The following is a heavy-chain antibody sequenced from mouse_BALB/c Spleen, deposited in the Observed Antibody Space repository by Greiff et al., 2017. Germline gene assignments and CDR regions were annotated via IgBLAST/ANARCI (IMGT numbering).Heavy chain of an antibody. D-gene: IGHD2-4*01. V-gene: IGHV2-9*02. CDR2: IWAGGST. CDR3: ARGSTMITTGFAY. J-gene: IGHJ3*01. CDR1: GFSLPSYG. Sequence: QVQLKESGPGLVAPSQSLSITCTVSGFSLPSYGVHWVRQPPGKGLEWLGVIWAGGSTNYNSALMSRLSISKDNSKSQVFLKMNSLQTDDTAMYYCARGSTMITTGFAYWGQGTRVTVSA.